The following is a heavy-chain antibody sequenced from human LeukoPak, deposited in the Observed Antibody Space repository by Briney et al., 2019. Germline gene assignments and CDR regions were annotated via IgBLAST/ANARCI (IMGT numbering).Heavy chain of an antibody. CDR3: ARSGVGATQGAFDI. D-gene: IGHD1-26*01. Sequence: GGSLRLSCAASGFTFSSYSMNWVRQAPGKGLEWVSYISSSSSTIYYADSVKGRFTISRDNAKNSLYLQMNSLRAEDTAVYYCARSGVGATQGAFDIWGQGTMVTVSS. CDR2: ISSSSSTI. V-gene: IGHV3-48*01. CDR1: GFTFSSYS. J-gene: IGHJ3*02.